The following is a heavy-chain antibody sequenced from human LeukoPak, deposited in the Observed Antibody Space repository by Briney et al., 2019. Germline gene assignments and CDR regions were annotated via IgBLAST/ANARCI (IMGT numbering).Heavy chain of an antibody. Sequence: ASVKVSCKASGYTFTSYAMNWVRQAPGQGLEWMGWISAYNGNTNYAQKLQGRVTMTTDTSTSTAYMELRSLRSDDTAVYYCARYSGSYPRGYYYYYMDVWGKGTTVTVSS. J-gene: IGHJ6*03. V-gene: IGHV1-18*01. CDR3: ARYSGSYPRGYYYYYMDV. CDR2: ISAYNGNT. CDR1: GYTFTSYA. D-gene: IGHD1-26*01.